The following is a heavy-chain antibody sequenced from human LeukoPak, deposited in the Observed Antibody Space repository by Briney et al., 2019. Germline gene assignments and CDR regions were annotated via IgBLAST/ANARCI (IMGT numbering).Heavy chain of an antibody. Sequence: GGSLRLSCAAAGFTFSNYAVHWVRQAPGKGLEWVAVISYDGTNEYYADSVKGRFTISRDNSKNTLYLQMDSLRVEDTAVYYCARNRGATGYYWVDYWGQGTLVSVSS. D-gene: IGHD3-22*01. CDR2: ISYDGTNE. J-gene: IGHJ4*02. CDR1: GFTFSNYA. V-gene: IGHV3-30-3*01. CDR3: ARNRGATGYYWVDY.